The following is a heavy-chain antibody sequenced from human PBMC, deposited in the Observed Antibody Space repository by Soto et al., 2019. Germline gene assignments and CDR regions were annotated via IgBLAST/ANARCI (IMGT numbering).Heavy chain of an antibody. V-gene: IGHV3-23*01. CDR3: AKADDIVVVVAATPEDYYYYGMDV. CDR2: ISGSGGST. CDR1: GFTFSSYA. Sequence: GGALRVYCAASGFTFSSYAMSWVRQAPGKGLEWVSAISGSGGSTYYADSVKGRFTISRDNSKNTLYLQMNSLRAEDTAVYYCAKADDIVVVVAATPEDYYYYGMDVWGQVTTVTVSS. J-gene: IGHJ6*02. D-gene: IGHD2-15*01.